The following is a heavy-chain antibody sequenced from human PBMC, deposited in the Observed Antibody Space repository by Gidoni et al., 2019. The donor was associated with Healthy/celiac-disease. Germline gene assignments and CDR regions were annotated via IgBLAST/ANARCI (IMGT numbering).Heavy chain of an antibody. CDR1: GFTFSSCG. Sequence: QVQLVESGGGVVQPGRSLRLACAASGFTFSSCGMHWVRQAPGQGLGWVAVIWYNGNNKYYADSVKGRFTISRDNSKNTLYLQMNSLRAEDTAVYYCARDSRSSSSWSYYFDYWGQGTLVTVSS. J-gene: IGHJ4*02. V-gene: IGHV3-33*01. D-gene: IGHD6-13*01. CDR2: IWYNGNNK. CDR3: ARDSRSSSSWSYYFDY.